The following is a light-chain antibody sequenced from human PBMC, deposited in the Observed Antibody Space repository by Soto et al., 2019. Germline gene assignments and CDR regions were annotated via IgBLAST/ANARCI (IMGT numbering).Light chain of an antibody. CDR1: QGISSR. CDR3: QQANILPPI. Sequence: IEMTQSPSSVSASVGDRVTITCRASQGISSRLAWYQQKPGKAPNLLIYSASTLQSGVPYRFSGSGSGTDFTLTISSLQTEDFATYYCQQANILPPIFGGGTKVEI. V-gene: IGKV1-12*01. J-gene: IGKJ4*01. CDR2: SAS.